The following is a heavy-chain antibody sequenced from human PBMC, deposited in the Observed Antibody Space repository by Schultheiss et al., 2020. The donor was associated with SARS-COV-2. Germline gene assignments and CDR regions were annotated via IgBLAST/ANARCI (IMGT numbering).Heavy chain of an antibody. CDR1: GGSISSGGYS. CDR3: GCSTRRGYYYYYGMDV. D-gene: IGHD2-15*01. CDR2: INHSGST. V-gene: IGHV4-30-2*01. Sequence: SETLSLTCTVSGGSISSGGYSWSWIRQPPGKGLEWIGEINHSGSTNYNPSLKSRVTISVDTSKNQFSLKLSSVTAADTAVYYCGCSTRRGYYYYYGMDVWGQGTTVTVSS. J-gene: IGHJ6*02.